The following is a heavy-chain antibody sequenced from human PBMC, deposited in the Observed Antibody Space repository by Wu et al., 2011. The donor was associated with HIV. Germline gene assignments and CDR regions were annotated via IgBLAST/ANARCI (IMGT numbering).Heavy chain of an antibody. CDR1: GGTFSSYG. V-gene: IGHV1-69*04. CDR3: ARDGAADHITSYFDY. J-gene: IGHJ4*01. D-gene: IGHD1-20*01. CDR2: IIPILGTA. Sequence: QVQLVQSGAEVKKPGSSVKVSCKASGGTFSSYGISWVRQAPGQGLDWMGRIIPILGTANYAQKFQGRVTITADKSTGTAFLELSSLTSEDTAVYYCARDGAADHITSYFDYWGPGTLVIVSS.